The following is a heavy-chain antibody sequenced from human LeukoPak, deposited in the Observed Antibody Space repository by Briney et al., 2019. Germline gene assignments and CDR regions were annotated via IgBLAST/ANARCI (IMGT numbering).Heavy chain of an antibody. CDR1: GFTFSGFW. CDR2: INSDGSEG. J-gene: IGHJ3*01. CDR3: ARSSYSSSSSV. V-gene: IGHV3-7*03. Sequence: GGSLRLSCAVSGFTFSGFWMSWSRQAPGKGLEWVASINSDGSEGYYADVVKGRFTISRDNARNSLYLQINSLRAEDTAVYYCARSSYSSSSSVWGQGTMVTVSS. D-gene: IGHD6-6*01.